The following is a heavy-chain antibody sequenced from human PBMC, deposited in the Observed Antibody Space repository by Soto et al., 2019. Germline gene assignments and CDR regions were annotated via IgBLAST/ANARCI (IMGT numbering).Heavy chain of an antibody. CDR1: GFTFSSYG. J-gene: IGHJ4*02. CDR2: ISYDGSNK. D-gene: IGHD4-17*01. V-gene: IGHV3-30*18. CDR3: AKAAKFRGYGEWASFYY. Sequence: QVQLVESGGGVVQPGRSLRLSCAASGFTFSSYGMHWVRQAPGKGLEWVAVISYDGSNKYYADSVKGRFTISRDNSKNTLYLQMNSLRAEDTAVYYCAKAAKFRGYGEWASFYYWGQGTLVTVSS.